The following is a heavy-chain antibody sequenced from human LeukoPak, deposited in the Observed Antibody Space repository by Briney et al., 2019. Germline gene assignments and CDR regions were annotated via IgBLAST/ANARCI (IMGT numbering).Heavy chain of an antibody. J-gene: IGHJ4*02. Sequence: SETLSLTCAVYGGSFSGYYWSWIRQPPGKGLEWIGEINHSGSTNYNPSLKSRVIISVDTSKNQFFLKLSSVTAADTAVYYCAREGTGDIVATPRYFDCWGEGTLVTVSS. CDR3: AREGTGDIVATPRYFDC. D-gene: IGHD5-12*01. V-gene: IGHV4-34*01. CDR2: INHSGST. CDR1: GGSFSGYY.